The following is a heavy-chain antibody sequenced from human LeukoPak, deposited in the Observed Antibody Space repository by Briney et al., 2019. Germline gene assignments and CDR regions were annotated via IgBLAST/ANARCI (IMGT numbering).Heavy chain of an antibody. V-gene: IGHV4-4*02. CDR2: IYHSGST. J-gene: IGHJ4*02. CDR1: GGSISSSNW. D-gene: IGHD6-6*01. CDR3: ARERISRRAVAARRGDFDN. Sequence: TSETLSLTCAVSGGSISSSNWWSWVRQPPGKGLEWIGEIYHSGSTNYNPSLKSRVTISVDKSKNQFSPKLSSVTAADTAVYYCARERISRRAVAARRGDFDNWGQGTLVTVSS.